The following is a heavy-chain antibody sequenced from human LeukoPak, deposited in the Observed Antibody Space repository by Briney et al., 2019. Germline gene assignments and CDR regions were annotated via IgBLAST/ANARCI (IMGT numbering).Heavy chain of an antibody. CDR1: GGSFSGYY. CDR3: ARQSEFLEWGGQG. J-gene: IGHJ4*02. Sequence: SETLSLTCAVYGGSFSGYYWSWIRQPPGKGLEWIGEINHSGSTNYNPSLKSRVTISVDTSKNQFSLKLSSVTAADTAVYYCARQSEFLEWGGQGWGQGTLVTVSS. CDR2: INHSGST. D-gene: IGHD3-3*01. V-gene: IGHV4-34*01.